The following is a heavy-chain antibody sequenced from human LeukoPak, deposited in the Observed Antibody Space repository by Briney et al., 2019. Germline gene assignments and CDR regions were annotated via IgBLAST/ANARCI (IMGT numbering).Heavy chain of an antibody. CDR2: INHSGST. D-gene: IGHD3-22*01. V-gene: IGHV4-34*01. CDR1: GGSFSGYY. CDR3: ARVSDSSGYYVDY. Sequence: SETLSLTCAVYGGSFSGYYWSWIRQPPGKGLEWIGEINHSGSTNYNPSLKSRVTISVDTSKNQFSLKLSSVTAADTAVYYCARVSDSSGYYVDYWGQGTLVTVSS. J-gene: IGHJ4*02.